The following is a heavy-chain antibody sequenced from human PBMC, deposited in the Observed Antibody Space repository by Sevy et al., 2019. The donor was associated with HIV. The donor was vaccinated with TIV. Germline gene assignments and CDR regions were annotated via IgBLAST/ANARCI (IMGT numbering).Heavy chain of an antibody. Sequence: GGSLRLSCAASGFTVSSNYMSWVRQAPGKGLEWVSVIYSGGSTYYADSVKGRFTISRDNSKNTPYLQMNSLRAEDTAVYYCARVPFTMVRGVIALGYYGMDVWGQGTTVTVSS. CDR1: GFTVSSNY. CDR3: ARVPFTMVRGVIALGYYGMDV. D-gene: IGHD3-10*01. CDR2: IYSGGST. J-gene: IGHJ6*02. V-gene: IGHV3-66*01.